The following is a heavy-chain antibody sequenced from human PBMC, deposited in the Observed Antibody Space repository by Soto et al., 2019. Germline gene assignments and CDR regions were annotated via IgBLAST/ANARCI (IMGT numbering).Heavy chain of an antibody. CDR1: GYGFGCCG. CDR2: INPSDGNR. J-gene: IGHJ4*02. Sequence: ASVKVSCEASGYGFGCCGINWVRQDPGQGLEWMGWINPSDGNRNFAQKFEDRVTMTTATSTNTVFLELRSLKSDDTAIYYCARDRLRGYDSSGFYSWGQGTMVTVSS. D-gene: IGHD3-22*01. V-gene: IGHV1-18*01. CDR3: ARDRLRGYDSSGFYS.